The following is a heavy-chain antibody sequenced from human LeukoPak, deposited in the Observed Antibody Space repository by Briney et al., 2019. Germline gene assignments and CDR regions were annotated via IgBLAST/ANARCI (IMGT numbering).Heavy chain of an antibody. CDR3: ARDRYDFWSGYPDY. D-gene: IGHD3-3*01. V-gene: IGHV1-18*01. CDR2: ISTYNGNT. J-gene: IGHJ4*02. Sequence: GASVKVSCKASGYTFTSYGISWVRQAPGQGLEWMGWISTYNGNTNYAQKLQGRVTMTTDTSTSTAYMELRSLRSDDTAVYYCARDRYDFWSGYPDYWGQGTLVTVSS. CDR1: GYTFTSYG.